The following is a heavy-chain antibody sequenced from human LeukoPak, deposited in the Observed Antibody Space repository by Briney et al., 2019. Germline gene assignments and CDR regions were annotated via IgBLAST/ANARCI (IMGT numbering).Heavy chain of an antibody. CDR2: IIPIFGTA. J-gene: IGHJ6*03. D-gene: IGHD3-3*01. CDR1: GGTFSSYA. Sequence: SVKVSCKASGGTFSSYAISWVRQAPGQGLEWMGRIIPIFGTASYAQKFQGRVTITTDESTSTAYMELSSLRSEDTAVYYCARDSRITIFGALYYYMDVWGKGTTVTVSS. CDR3: ARDSRITIFGALYYYMDV. V-gene: IGHV1-69*05.